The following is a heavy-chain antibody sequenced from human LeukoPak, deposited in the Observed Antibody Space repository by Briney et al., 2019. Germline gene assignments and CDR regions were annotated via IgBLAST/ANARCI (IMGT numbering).Heavy chain of an antibody. CDR3: AKDPRSNYGDYFDY. Sequence: GGSLRLSCTASGFTFSNSAMSWVRQAPGKGLEWVSDINGSGGSTYYADSVKGRFTISRDNSKNTLYLQMNSLRAEDTAVYYCAKDPRSNYGDYFDYWGQGTLVTVSS. V-gene: IGHV3-23*01. J-gene: IGHJ4*02. D-gene: IGHD4-17*01. CDR1: GFTFSNSA. CDR2: INGSGGST.